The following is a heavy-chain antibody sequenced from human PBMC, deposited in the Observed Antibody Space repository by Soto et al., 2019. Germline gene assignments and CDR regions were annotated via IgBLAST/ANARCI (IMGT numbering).Heavy chain of an antibody. CDR3: ARGYCSGGSCYSRGAFDI. D-gene: IGHD2-15*01. CDR2: IRGNGGST. Sequence: GGSLRLSCAASGFTFSSYAMHWVRQAPGKGLEYVSAIRGNGGSTYYANSVKGRLTISRDNSKNTLYLQMGSLRAEDMAVYYCARGYCSGGSCYSRGAFDIWGQGTMVTVSS. V-gene: IGHV3-64*01. J-gene: IGHJ3*02. CDR1: GFTFSSYA.